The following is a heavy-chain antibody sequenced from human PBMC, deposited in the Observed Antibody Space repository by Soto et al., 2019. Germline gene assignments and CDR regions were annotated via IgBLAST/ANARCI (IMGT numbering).Heavy chain of an antibody. CDR3: ARAHSSSWTRKFAEYFQH. CDR1: GGTFSSYA. D-gene: IGHD6-13*01. CDR2: IIPIFGTA. V-gene: IGHV1-69*01. Sequence: QVQLVQSGAEVKKPGSSVKVSCKASGGTFSSYAISWVRQAPGQGLEWMGGIIPIFGTANYAQKFQGRVTITADESTSTAYMELSSLRSEDTAVYSCARAHSSSWTRKFAEYFQHWGQGTLVTVSS. J-gene: IGHJ1*01.